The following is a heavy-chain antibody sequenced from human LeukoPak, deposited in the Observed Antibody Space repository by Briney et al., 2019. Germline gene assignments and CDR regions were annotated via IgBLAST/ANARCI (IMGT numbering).Heavy chain of an antibody. CDR1: GYPFTTYE. CDR3: ARGPRNDP. Sequence: HRASVKVSCKTSGYPFTTYEVNWVRQAAGQGLEWMGWVHPDTGYADYAQKFQGRVTMTSDTSISTAYMELSSLRSDDTAVYFCARGPRNDPWGQGTLVTVSS. V-gene: IGHV1-8*01. CDR2: VHPDTGYA. D-gene: IGHD1-14*01. J-gene: IGHJ5*02.